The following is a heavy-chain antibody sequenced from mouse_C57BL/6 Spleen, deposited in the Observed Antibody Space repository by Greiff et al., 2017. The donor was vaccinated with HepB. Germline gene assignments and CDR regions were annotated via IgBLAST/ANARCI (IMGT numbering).Heavy chain of an antibody. Sequence: EVQLQQPGPELVKPGASVKISCKASGYTFTDYYMNWVEQSHGKSLEWIGDINPNNGGTSYNQKFKGKATLTVDKPSSTAYMELRSLTSEESAVYYCAKNWDYFDDWGQGTTLTVSS. CDR2: INPNNGGT. CDR1: GYTFTDYY. CDR3: AKNWDYFDD. J-gene: IGHJ2*01. D-gene: IGHD4-1*01. V-gene: IGHV1-26*01.